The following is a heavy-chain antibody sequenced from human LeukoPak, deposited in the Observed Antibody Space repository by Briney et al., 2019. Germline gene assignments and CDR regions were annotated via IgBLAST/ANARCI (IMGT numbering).Heavy chain of an antibody. CDR1: GFSLSTSGVG. CDR3: AHSQALMVRGVIITPPYYFDY. V-gene: IGHV2-5*01. J-gene: IGHJ4*02. Sequence: ESGPTLVKPTQTLTLTCTFSGFSLSTSGVGVGWIRHPPGKALEWLALIYWNDDKRYSPSLKSRLTITKDTSKNQVVLTMTNMDPVDTATYYCAHSQALMVRGVIITPPYYFDYWGQGTLVTVSS. CDR2: IYWNDDK. D-gene: IGHD3-10*01.